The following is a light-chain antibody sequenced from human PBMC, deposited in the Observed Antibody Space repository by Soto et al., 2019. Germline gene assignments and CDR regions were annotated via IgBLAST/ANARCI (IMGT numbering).Light chain of an antibody. CDR1: SSDVGGYSY. V-gene: IGLV2-14*01. Sequence: QSALTQPASVSGSPGQSITISCTGTSSDVGGYSYVSWYQQHPGKAPKLMIYEVSYRPSGVSNRFSGSKSGNTASLTISGLQAEDEADYYCSSYTSSSTVVFGGGTKVTVL. CDR2: EVS. J-gene: IGLJ2*01. CDR3: SSYTSSSTVV.